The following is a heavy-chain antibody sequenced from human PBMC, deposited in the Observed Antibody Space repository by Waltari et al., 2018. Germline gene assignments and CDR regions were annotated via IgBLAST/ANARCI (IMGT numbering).Heavy chain of an antibody. D-gene: IGHD2-21*02. J-gene: IGHJ4*02. CDR3: ARGGGDSYVGYYFDH. Sequence: VQLVQSGAEVKKPGASVKVSCKASGFTFTNFPMSWVRQAPGKGLDWVSLISGSGGNTYYADSVKGRFTISRDNSKNTLYLHMNSLRVEDTAVYYCARGGGDSYVGYYFDHWGQGTPVTVSS. V-gene: IGHV3-23*04. CDR2: ISGSGGNT. CDR1: GFTFTNFP.